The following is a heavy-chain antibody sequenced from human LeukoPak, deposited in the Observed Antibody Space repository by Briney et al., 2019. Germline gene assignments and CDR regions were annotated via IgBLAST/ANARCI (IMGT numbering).Heavy chain of an antibody. CDR1: GFTFSDYA. CDR3: ARDLPFDILTGNDAFDI. CDR2: IKQDGSEK. J-gene: IGHJ3*02. Sequence: GGSLRLSCAASGFTFSDYAMSWVRQAPGKGLEWVANIKQDGSEKYYVDSVKGRFTISRDNAKNSLYLQMNSLRAEDTAVYYCARDLPFDILTGNDAFDIWGQGTMVTVSS. V-gene: IGHV3-7*03. D-gene: IGHD3-9*01.